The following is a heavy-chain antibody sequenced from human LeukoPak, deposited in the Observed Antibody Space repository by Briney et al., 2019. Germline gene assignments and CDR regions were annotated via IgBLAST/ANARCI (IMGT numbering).Heavy chain of an antibody. CDR3: AKLGCSSTLCNINY. Sequence: GGSLRLSCSASGFTFSSYAMHWVRQAPGKGLEYVSAISSNGGSTYYADSVKSRFTISRDNSKNTLFLQMNSLRAEDTAVYYCAKLGCSSTLCNINYWAQGLQVTVSS. V-gene: IGHV3-64*04. CDR1: GFTFSSYA. D-gene: IGHD2-2*01. J-gene: IGHJ4*02. CDR2: ISSNGGST.